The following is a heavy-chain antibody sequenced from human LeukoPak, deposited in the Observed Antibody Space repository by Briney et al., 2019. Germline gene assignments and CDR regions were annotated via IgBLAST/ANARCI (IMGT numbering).Heavy chain of an antibody. CDR2: IYYSGST. CDR1: GGSVSSGSYY. J-gene: IGHJ4*02. D-gene: IGHD3-16*01. Sequence: SETLSLTCTVSGGSVSSGSYYWSWIRQPPGKGLEWIGYIYYSGSTNYNPSLKSRVTISVDTSKNQFSLKLSSVTAADTAVYYCARVMITFGGTPETFDYWGQGTLVTVSS. V-gene: IGHV4-61*01. CDR3: ARVMITFGGTPETFDY.